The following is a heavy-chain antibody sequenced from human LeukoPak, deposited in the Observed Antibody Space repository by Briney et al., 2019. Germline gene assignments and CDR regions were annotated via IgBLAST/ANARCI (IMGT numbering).Heavy chain of an antibody. D-gene: IGHD3-10*01. CDR1: GFTFSIYG. J-gene: IGHJ6*03. CDR3: ANGFGEFNYYYYYMDL. V-gene: IGHV3-30*02. CDR2: IRFDGSNK. Sequence: GGSLRLSCAASGFTFSIYGMHWVRQAPGKGLEWVAFIRFDGSNKYYADSVKGRFTISRDNSRDTLFLQMNSLRPEDTAVYYCANGFGEFNYYYYYMDLWGKGTTVTVSS.